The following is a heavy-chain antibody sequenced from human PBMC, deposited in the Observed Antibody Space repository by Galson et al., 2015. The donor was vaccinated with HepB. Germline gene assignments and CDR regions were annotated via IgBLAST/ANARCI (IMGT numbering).Heavy chain of an antibody. CDR1: GFTFSSSS. D-gene: IGHD3-22*01. CDR2: ISSSSSTM. Sequence: SLRLSCAASGFTFSSSSMNWGRQAPGTGLEWVSYISSSSSTMYYADSVKGRFTISRDNAKNSLYLQMNSLRDEDTAVYYCARERDYYDSSAAFDIWGQGTMVTVSS. CDR3: ARERDYYDSSAAFDI. J-gene: IGHJ3*02. V-gene: IGHV3-48*02.